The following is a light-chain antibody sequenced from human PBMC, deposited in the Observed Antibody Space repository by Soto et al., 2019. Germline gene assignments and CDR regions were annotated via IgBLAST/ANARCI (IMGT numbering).Light chain of an antibody. V-gene: IGKV1-9*01. J-gene: IGKJ3*01. CDR1: QGIANF. Sequence: GDRVTISCRASQGIANFLAWYQQKPGNAPKLLIYAASTLQSGVPSRFSDSGSGTDFTLTISSLHPEDFATYYCQQLNILPIPFGPGTKVDIK. CDR2: AAS. CDR3: QQLNILPIP.